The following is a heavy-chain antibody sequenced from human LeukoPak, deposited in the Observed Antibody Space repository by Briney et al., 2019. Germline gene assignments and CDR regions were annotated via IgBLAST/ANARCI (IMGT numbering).Heavy chain of an antibody. CDR3: AKVGGVFYYFDF. J-gene: IGHJ4*02. CDR1: GFTFSSYA. V-gene: IGHV3-23*01. D-gene: IGHD3-16*01. CDR2: IRDSGAST. Sequence: GGSLRLSCAASGFTFSSYAMSWVRQAPGKGLEWVSTIRDSGASTNYADSAKGRFTISRDNSKNTLYLQMNSLRAEDTAVYYCAKVGGVFYYFDFWGQGTLVTVSS.